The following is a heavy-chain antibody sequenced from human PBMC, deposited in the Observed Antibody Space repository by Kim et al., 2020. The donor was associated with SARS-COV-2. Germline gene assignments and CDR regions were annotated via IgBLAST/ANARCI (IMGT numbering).Heavy chain of an antibody. V-gene: IGHV3-9*01. CDR2: ISWNSGSI. D-gene: IGHD2-15*01. Sequence: GGSLRLSCAASGFTFDDYAMHWVRQAPGKGLEWVSGISWNSGSIGYADSVKGRFTISRDNAKNSLYLQMNSLRAEDTALYYCAKDRQHCSGGSCPYYFDYWGQGTLVTVSS. J-gene: IGHJ4*02. CDR3: AKDRQHCSGGSCPYYFDY. CDR1: GFTFDDYA.